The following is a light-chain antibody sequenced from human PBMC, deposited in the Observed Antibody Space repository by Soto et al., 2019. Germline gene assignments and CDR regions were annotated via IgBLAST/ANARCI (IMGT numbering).Light chain of an antibody. CDR2: GNS. CDR1: SSNIGAGYD. Sequence: QSVLTQPPSVSGAPGQRVTISCTGSSSNIGAGYDVHWYQQLPGTAPKLLIYGNSNRPSGVPDRFSGSKSGTSASLAITGLVVGGEADYSPNSYDSTMSGYVVFGGGPKPPVL. V-gene: IGLV1-40*01. J-gene: IGLJ2*01. CDR3: NSYDSTMSGYVV.